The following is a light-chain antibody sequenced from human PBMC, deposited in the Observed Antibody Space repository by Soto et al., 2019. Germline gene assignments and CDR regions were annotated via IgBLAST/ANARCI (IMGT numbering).Light chain of an antibody. CDR1: QSLLNSNGHNC. Sequence: DIVMTQSPVSLPVTPGEPASISCRSSQSLLNSNGHNCLDGYLQKPGQSPQLLIHLGSVRASGVPDRFSGSGSGTDFTLEISRVEAEDFGVYYCMQALQGPPTFGGGTKVEMK. CDR3: MQALQGPPT. J-gene: IGKJ4*01. CDR2: LGS. V-gene: IGKV2-28*01.